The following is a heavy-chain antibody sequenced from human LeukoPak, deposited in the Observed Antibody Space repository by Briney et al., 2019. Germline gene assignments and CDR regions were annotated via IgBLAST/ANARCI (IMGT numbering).Heavy chain of an antibody. D-gene: IGHD3-22*01. V-gene: IGHV4-61*02. CDR2: IYTSGST. CDR1: GYSISSGYY. Sequence: PSETLSLTCTVSGYSISSGYYWSWIRQPAGQGLEWIGRIYTSGSTNYNPSLKSRVTISVDTSKNQFSLKLSSVTAADTAVYYCAREMENYYDSSGYYYFDYWGQGTLVTVSS. CDR3: AREMENYYDSSGYYYFDY. J-gene: IGHJ4*02.